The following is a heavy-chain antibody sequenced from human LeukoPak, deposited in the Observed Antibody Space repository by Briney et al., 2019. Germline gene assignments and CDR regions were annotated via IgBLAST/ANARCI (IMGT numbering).Heavy chain of an antibody. Sequence: GGSLRLSCVVSRFTFSRYWMAWVRQAPGKGPEWVAQIKEDGSEKYYMDFVGGRFTISRDNAKNSLYLQMNSLRVEDTAVYYCAKDYGGGYFDYWGQGTLATVSS. J-gene: IGHJ4*02. CDR2: IKEDGSEK. CDR1: RFTFSRYW. D-gene: IGHD3-16*01. CDR3: AKDYGGGYFDY. V-gene: IGHV3-7*01.